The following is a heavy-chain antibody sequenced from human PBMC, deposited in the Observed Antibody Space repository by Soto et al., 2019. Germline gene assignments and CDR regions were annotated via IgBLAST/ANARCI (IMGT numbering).Heavy chain of an antibody. CDR2: IWYDGGNK. Sequence: QVQLVESGGGVVQPGRSLRLSCAASGFTFSNYGMHWVRQAPDKGLEWVAIIWYDGGNKFYADSVKGRFTISRDNSKNTLYLQMNSLTAEDSAVFYCARGSGHNSYYMDVWGKGTTVTVSS. CDR3: ARGSGHNSYYMDV. J-gene: IGHJ6*03. V-gene: IGHV3-33*01. CDR1: GFTFSNYG.